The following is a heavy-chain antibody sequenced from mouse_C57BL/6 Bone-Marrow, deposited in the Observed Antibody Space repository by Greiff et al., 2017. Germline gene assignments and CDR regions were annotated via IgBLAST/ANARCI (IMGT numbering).Heavy chain of an antibody. J-gene: IGHJ1*03. Sequence: DVMLVESGPGMVKPSQSLSLTCTVTGYSITSGYDWHWIRHFPGNKLEWMGYISYSGSTNYNPSLKSRISITHDTSKNHFFLKLNSVTTEDTATYYCAREGLYYYGSSYVWYFDVWGTGTTVTVSS. CDR2: ISYSGST. V-gene: IGHV3-1*01. CDR3: AREGLYYYGSSYVWYFDV. D-gene: IGHD1-1*01. CDR1: GYSITSGYD.